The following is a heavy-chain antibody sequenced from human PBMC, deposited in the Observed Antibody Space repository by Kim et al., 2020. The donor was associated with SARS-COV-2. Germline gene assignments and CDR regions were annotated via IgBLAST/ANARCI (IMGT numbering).Heavy chain of an antibody. D-gene: IGHD3-10*01. CDR1: GFTFSSYA. CDR3: AKVGDPSMDVLLWFGELFGFDY. V-gene: IGHV3-23*01. J-gene: IGHJ4*02. Sequence: GGSLRLSCAASGFTFSSYAMSWVRQAPGKGLEWVSAISGSGSSTYYADSVKGRFTISRDNSKNTLYLQMNSLRAEDTAVYYCAKVGDPSMDVLLWFGELFGFDYWGQGTLVTVSS. CDR2: ISGSGSST.